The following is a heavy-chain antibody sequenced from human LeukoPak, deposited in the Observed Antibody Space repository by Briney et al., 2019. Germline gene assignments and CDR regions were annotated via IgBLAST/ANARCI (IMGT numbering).Heavy chain of an antibody. CDR1: GGTFSSYA. Sequence: SLKVSCEASGGTFSSYAISWVRQAPGQALECMGGIIPIFGTANYAQKSQGGVTLIADESTSTAHTELSRLRYVTTAVYYWARDRIAAAGSSFDYGGRGTLLSVSS. CDR3: ARDRIAAAGSSFDY. J-gene: IGHJ4*02. CDR2: IIPIFGTA. V-gene: IGHV1-69*01. D-gene: IGHD6-13*01.